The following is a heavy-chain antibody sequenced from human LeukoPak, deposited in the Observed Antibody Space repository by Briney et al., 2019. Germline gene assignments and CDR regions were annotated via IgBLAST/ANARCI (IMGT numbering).Heavy chain of an antibody. V-gene: IGHV4-59*01. J-gene: IGHJ4*02. CDR1: GGSISSYY. CDR2: IYYSGST. Sequence: SETLSLTCTVSGGSISSYYWSWIRQPPGKGLEWIGYIYYSGSTNYNPSLKSRVTISVDTSKNQFSLKLSSVTAADTAVYYCAMLVGYSSDYWGQGTLVTVSS. D-gene: IGHD6-13*01. CDR3: AMLVGYSSDY.